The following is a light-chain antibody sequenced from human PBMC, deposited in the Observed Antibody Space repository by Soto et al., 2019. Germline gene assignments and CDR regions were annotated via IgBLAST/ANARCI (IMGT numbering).Light chain of an antibody. J-gene: IGKJ4*01. CDR1: QDIANY. CDR2: DAS. V-gene: IGKV1-33*01. Sequence: DIQMTQSPSSLSASVGDRVTITCQASQDIANYLNWYQQKAGRAPKFLIYDASNLETGVPSRFSGSGSGTDFTLTISSLQPEDIATYYCQQYDNLPLTFGGGNKV. CDR3: QQYDNLPLT.